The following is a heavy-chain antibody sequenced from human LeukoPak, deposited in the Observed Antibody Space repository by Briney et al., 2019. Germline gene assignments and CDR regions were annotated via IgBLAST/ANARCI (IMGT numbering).Heavy chain of an antibody. J-gene: IGHJ4*02. D-gene: IGHD4-11*01. CDR2: FDIEDGET. CDR1: GHTLSDLS. CDR3: VAEVIEVTMGDY. Sequence: ASVKVSCKVSGHTLSDLSIHWVRRAPGKGLKWMGGFDIEDGETIYAQDFEGRVTMTEDTATETAYMELSSLRSEDTAVYYCVAEVIEVTMGDYWGQGTLVTVSS. V-gene: IGHV1-24*01.